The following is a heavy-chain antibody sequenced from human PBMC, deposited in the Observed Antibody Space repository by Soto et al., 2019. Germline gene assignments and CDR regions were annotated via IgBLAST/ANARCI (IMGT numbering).Heavy chain of an antibody. V-gene: IGHV3-30*14. CDR2: ISTDGTEK. CDR3: VQDGGTIPNVVNSPFDI. D-gene: IGHD3-3*01. CDR1: GFTFSSYV. Sequence: VQLVESGGGVAQPGESLRLSCVASGFTFSSYVIHWVRQAPAKGLEWVALISTDGTEKHYPGSVRGRFTISRDNSKNTLYLQVNSLRTEDTAVYYCVQDGGTIPNVVNSPFDIWGQGTKGSVAS. J-gene: IGHJ3*02.